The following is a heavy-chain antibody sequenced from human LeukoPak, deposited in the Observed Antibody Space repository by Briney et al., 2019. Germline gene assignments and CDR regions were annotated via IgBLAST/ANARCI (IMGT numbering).Heavy chain of an antibody. Sequence: GASVKVSCKASGYIFTSYYMHWVRQAPGQGLEWMGIINPSGGSTSYTQKFQGRVTMTRDTSTTTVYMELSSLRSQDTAVYYCARHKEVGDYYYFDYWGQGPLVTVSS. CDR1: GYIFTSYY. J-gene: IGHJ4*02. CDR3: ARHKEVGDYYYFDY. CDR2: INPSGGST. V-gene: IGHV1-46*01. D-gene: IGHD2/OR15-2a*01.